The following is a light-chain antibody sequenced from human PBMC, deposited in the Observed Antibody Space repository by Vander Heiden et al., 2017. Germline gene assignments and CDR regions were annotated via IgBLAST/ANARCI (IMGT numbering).Light chain of an antibody. J-gene: IGKJ1*01. CDR2: DAS. V-gene: IGKV3-20*01. CDR3: QQNRT. CDR1: QSVSSHY. Sequence: EIVFTQSPGTLSLSPGERATLSCRVSQSVSSHYLAWYQKKPGQAPRLLMYDASSRATGISDRVSGSGSWTDFTLTITRLEPEDFAVYYCQQNRTFGQGTKVEIK.